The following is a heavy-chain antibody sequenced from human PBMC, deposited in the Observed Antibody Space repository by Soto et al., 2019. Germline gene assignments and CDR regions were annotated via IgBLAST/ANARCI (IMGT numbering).Heavy chain of an antibody. V-gene: IGHV3-23*01. CDR2: VSGSGGST. D-gene: IGHD3-16*01. Sequence: EVQLLESGGGLVQPGESMRISCAASGFTFDSYAMSWVRQAPGQGLECVSIVSGSGGSTYYAASVKGRFTISRDHSKKTLYLQMNSLRAEDTAVYYCARGGSSTSRPYYFDYWGQGTLLTVSS. CDR3: ARGGSSTSRPYYFDY. J-gene: IGHJ4*02. CDR1: GFTFDSYA.